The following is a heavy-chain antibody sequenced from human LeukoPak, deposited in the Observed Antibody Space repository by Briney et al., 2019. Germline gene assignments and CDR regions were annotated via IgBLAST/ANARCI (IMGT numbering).Heavy chain of an antibody. D-gene: IGHD3-10*01. CDR1: GFTFSDFG. CDR3: ARTAGYYYGSGSYDY. CDR2: INWNGGST. V-gene: IGHV3-20*04. J-gene: IGHJ4*02. Sequence: GGSLRLSCAASGFTFSDFGMSWVRQAPGKGLEWVSGINWNGGSTGYADSVKGRFTISRDNAKNSLYLQMNSLRAEDTALYYCARTAGYYYGSGSYDYWGQGTLVTVSS.